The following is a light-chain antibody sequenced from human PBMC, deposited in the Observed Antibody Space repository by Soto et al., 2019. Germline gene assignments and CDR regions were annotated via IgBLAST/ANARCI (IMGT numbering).Light chain of an antibody. V-gene: IGLV1-44*01. CDR2: TDN. Sequence: QSVLTQPPSASGTPGQRVTISCSGSSSNIGSNAVNWYQQFPGTAPKPLIYTDNQRPSGIPDRFAGSKSGTSASLAISGLQSEDEPHHLCAAWDGSLNAYVFGTGTKLTVL. J-gene: IGLJ1*01. CDR3: AAWDGSLNAYV. CDR1: SSNIGSNA.